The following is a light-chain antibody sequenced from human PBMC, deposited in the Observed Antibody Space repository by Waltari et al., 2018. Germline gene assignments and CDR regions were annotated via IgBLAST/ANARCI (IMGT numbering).Light chain of an antibody. CDR1: SSDVGGYKY. CDR3: GSYAGGRWV. Sequence: QSALTQPRSVSGSPGQSVTISCTGTSSDVGGYKYVSWYQQHPGKAPKLMIFDVRKRPSGVPDRCSGPKSGSTASLTIFGLQAEEEADYVCGSYAGGRWVCGGGTKLTVL. CDR2: DVR. V-gene: IGLV2-11*01. J-gene: IGLJ3*02.